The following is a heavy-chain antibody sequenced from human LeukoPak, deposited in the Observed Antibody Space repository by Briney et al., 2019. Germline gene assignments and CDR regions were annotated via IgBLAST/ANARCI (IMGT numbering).Heavy chain of an antibody. J-gene: IGHJ4*02. D-gene: IGHD3-9*01. CDR3: ARDSAYDILTGYPAY. V-gene: IGHV4-34*01. CDR2: INHSGST. Sequence: PSETLSLTCAVYGGSFSGYYWSWIRQPPGKGLEWIGEINHSGSTNYNPSLKSRVTMSVDTSKNQFSLKLSSVTAADTAVYYCARDSAYDILTGYPAYWGQGTLVTVSS. CDR1: GGSFSGYY.